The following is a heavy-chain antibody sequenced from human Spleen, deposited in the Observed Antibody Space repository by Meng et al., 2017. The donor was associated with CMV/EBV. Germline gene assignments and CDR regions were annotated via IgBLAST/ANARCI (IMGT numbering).Heavy chain of an antibody. D-gene: IGHD5-24*01. CDR2: SNHGGST. V-gene: IGHV4-34*01. Sequence: VPLLQWGAGLLKPSETLSLTCAVYGGSFSGYYWTWIRQPPGKGLEWIGESNHGGSTNYNPSLNSRVTISVDTSKKQFSLKLSSVTAADTALYYCASGSGYNSGGRFFDSWGQGTLVTVSS. CDR1: GGSFSGYY. J-gene: IGHJ4*02. CDR3: ASGSGYNSGGRFFDS.